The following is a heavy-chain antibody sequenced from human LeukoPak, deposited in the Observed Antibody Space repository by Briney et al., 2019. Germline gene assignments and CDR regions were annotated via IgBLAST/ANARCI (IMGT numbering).Heavy chain of an antibody. V-gene: IGHV4-61*05. CDR2: IYYSGTT. Sequence: SETLSLTCTVSGGSISSSSYYWGWIRQPPGKGLEWIGYIYYSGTTSSNPSLKSRVTLSVDTTKNQFSLKLSSVTAADTAVYYCARLRAYYYDSSGYYNFDFWGQGTLVTVSS. D-gene: IGHD3-22*01. CDR1: GGSISSSSYY. J-gene: IGHJ4*02. CDR3: ARLRAYYYDSSGYYNFDF.